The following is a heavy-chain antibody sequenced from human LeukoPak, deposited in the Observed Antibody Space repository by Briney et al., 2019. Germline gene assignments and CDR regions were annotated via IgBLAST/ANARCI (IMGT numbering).Heavy chain of an antibody. D-gene: IGHD5-18*01. CDR1: GFTFSDYY. CDR3: ARDSSKGYSYGDTDY. J-gene: IGHJ4*02. V-gene: IGHV3-11*01. CDR2: ISSSGSTI. Sequence: GGSLRLSCAASGFTFSDYYMSWIRQAPGKGLEWVSYISSSGSTIYYADSVEGRFTISRDNAKNSLYLQMNSLRAEDTAVYYCARDSSKGYSYGDTDYWGQGTLVTVSS.